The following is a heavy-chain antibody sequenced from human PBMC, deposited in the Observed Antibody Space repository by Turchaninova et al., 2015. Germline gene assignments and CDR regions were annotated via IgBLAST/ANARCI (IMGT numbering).Heavy chain of an antibody. J-gene: IGHJ4*02. CDR1: GFSLTNARMG. CDR3: ARTDNWGRDYYFDY. Sequence: QVTLKESGPVLVKPTETLTLTCSVSGFSLTNARMGVSWVRQPPRKALEWLAHIFSNDEKSYLTSLKSRLTISKDTSRTQVVLTMTNMDPVDTATYYCARTDNWGRDYYFDYWGQGTLVTVSS. V-gene: IGHV2-26*01. D-gene: IGHD7-27*01. CDR2: IFSNDEK.